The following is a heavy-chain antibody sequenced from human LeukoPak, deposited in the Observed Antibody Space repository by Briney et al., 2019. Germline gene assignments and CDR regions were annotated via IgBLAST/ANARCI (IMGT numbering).Heavy chain of an antibody. D-gene: IGHD4-17*01. CDR3: ARDFGDFRTDY. Sequence: TSETLSLTCTVSGGSISRSGYFWAWIRQSPGKGLEWIGSSDYTGGTTYKPSLKSRVTVSVDTSKNQFSLRLTSVTATDTAICYCARDFGDFRTDYWGQGILVTVSS. J-gene: IGHJ4*02. CDR1: GGSISRSGYF. V-gene: IGHV4-39*01. CDR2: SDYTGGT.